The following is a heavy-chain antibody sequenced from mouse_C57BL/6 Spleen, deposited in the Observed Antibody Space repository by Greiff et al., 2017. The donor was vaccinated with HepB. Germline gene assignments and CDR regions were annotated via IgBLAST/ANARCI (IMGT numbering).Heavy chain of an antibody. CDR3: ARGGDYYGSLFAY. CDR2: ISYDGSN. V-gene: IGHV3-6*01. Sequence: EVQLQQSGPGLVKPSQSLSLTCSVTGYSITSGYYWNWIRQFPGNKLEWMGYISYDGSNNYNPSLKNRISITRDTSKNQFFLKLNSVTTEDTATYYCARGGDYYGSLFAYWGQGTLVTVSA. D-gene: IGHD1-1*01. J-gene: IGHJ3*01. CDR1: GYSITSGYY.